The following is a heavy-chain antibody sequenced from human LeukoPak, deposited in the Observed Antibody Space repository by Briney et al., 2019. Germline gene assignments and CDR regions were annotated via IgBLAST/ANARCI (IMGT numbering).Heavy chain of an antibody. CDR3: ARDQGKRGPNWFDP. Sequence: SETLSLTCTVSGGSISSYYWSWIRQPPGKGLEWIGYIYYSGSTNYNPSLKSRVTISVDTSKNQFSLKLSSVTAADTAVYYCARDQGKRGPNWFDPWGQGTLVTVSS. V-gene: IGHV4-59*01. J-gene: IGHJ5*02. D-gene: IGHD3-10*01. CDR1: GGSISSYY. CDR2: IYYSGST.